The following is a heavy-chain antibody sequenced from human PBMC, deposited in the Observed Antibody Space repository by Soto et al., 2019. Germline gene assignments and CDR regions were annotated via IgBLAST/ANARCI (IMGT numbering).Heavy chain of an antibody. J-gene: IGHJ4*02. D-gene: IGHD3-22*01. V-gene: IGHV3-48*01. CDR2: ISSSDSII. Sequence: GGSLRLSCAASGFTFSSYSMNWIRQAPGKGLEWVSYISSSDSIIYYSDCVKGRFIISRDNAKNSLYLQMNSLRAEDTAVYYCARDLGYYDSSGYFDYWGQGTLVTVSS. CDR3: ARDLGYYDSSGYFDY. CDR1: GFTFSSYS.